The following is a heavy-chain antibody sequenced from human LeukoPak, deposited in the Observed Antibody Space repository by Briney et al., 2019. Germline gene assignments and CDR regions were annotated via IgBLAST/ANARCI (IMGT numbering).Heavy chain of an antibody. CDR2: IHTRGST. J-gene: IGHJ5*02. CDR1: GGSISSYY. D-gene: IGHD3-10*01. Sequence: PSETLSLTCTVSGGSISSYYWSWIRQPPGKGLEWIGYIHTRGSTNYNPSLKSRVTISVDTSKNQFSLKLSSVTAADSAVYYCARGFGNVRGVTWGQGTLVTVSS. V-gene: IGHV4-4*09. CDR3: ARGFGNVRGVT.